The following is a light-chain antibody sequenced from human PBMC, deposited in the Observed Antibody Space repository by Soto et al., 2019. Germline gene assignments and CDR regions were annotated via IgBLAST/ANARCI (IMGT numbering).Light chain of an antibody. J-gene: IGLJ1*01. Sequence: QSVLTQLPSVSGAPGQRVTISCSGTSSSIGAGYEVHWYHQLPGTAPKLVVSGNGNRPSVVPDRLSASKSGTSASLAITGLQAEDEGHYYCQSYDKRLTAYVFGTGTKVTVL. CDR2: GNG. CDR1: SSSIGAGYE. CDR3: QSYDKRLTAYV. V-gene: IGLV1-40*01.